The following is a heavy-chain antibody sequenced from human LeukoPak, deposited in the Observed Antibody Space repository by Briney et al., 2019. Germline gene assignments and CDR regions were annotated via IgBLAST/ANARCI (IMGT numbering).Heavy chain of an antibody. CDR3: AKDRVVPAAKGGAFDI. Sequence: GGSLRLSCAASGFTFSSYAMSWVRQAPGKGLEWVSAVSGSGGSTYYADSVKGRFTISRDNSKNTLYLQMNSLRAEDTAVYYCAKDRVVPAAKGGAFDIWGQGTMVTVSS. CDR1: GFTFSSYA. D-gene: IGHD2-2*01. J-gene: IGHJ3*02. CDR2: VSGSGGST. V-gene: IGHV3-23*01.